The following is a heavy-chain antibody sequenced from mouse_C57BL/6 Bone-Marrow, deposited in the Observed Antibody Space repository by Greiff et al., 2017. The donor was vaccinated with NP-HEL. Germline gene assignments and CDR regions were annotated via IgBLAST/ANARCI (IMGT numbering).Heavy chain of an antibody. J-gene: IGHJ3*01. CDR3: GWWFAY. D-gene: IGHD2-3*01. CDR2: IYPGSGNT. V-gene: IGHV1-76*01. CDR1: GYTFTDYY. Sequence: VQLQQSGAELVRPGASVKLSCKASGYTFTDYYINWVKQRPGQGLEWIARIYPGSGNTYYNEKFKGKATLTAEKSSSTAYMQLSSLTSEDSAVYFCGWWFAYWGQGTLVTVSA.